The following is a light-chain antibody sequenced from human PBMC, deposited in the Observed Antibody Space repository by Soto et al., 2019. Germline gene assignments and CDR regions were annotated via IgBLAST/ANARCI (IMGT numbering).Light chain of an antibody. CDR2: AAS. Sequence: DIQMTQSPSSLSASVGDRVSITCRASPGISNYLAWYQQKQGKVPKLLIYAASTLQSGVPSRFSGSGSGTDFTLTISSLQPEDVATYYCQRYNSAPLPFGGGTNVEIK. CDR1: PGISNY. V-gene: IGKV1-27*01. CDR3: QRYNSAPLP. J-gene: IGKJ4*01.